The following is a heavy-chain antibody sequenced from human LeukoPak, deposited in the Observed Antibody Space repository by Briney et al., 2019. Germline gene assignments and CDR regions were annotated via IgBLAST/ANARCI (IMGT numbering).Heavy chain of an antibody. V-gene: IGHV3-23*01. J-gene: IGHJ4*02. CDR1: GFTFGSYA. CDR2: ISGSGESS. CDR3: AKGASGRCSGTICYALDY. D-gene: IGHD2-2*01. Sequence: GGSLRLSCAASGFTFGSYALTWVRQAPGEGLEWISAISGSGESSYYGDSVRRRFTISRDNSKNTLYLQMNSLRAEDTAVYYCAKGASGRCSGTICYALDYWGQGTLVTVSS.